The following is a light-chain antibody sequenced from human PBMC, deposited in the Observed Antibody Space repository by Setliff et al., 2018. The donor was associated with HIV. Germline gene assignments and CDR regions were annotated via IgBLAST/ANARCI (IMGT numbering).Light chain of an antibody. Sequence: QSVLTQPASVSGSPGQSITISCTGTSSDVGSYNLVSWFQQHPGKAPKLIIYEVNKRPSGVSNRFSGSKSGNTASLTISGLQAEDEADYYCCSYAGTSTFVVFGGGTK. CDR2: EVN. J-gene: IGLJ2*01. V-gene: IGLV2-23*02. CDR3: CSYAGTSTFVV. CDR1: SSDVGSYNL.